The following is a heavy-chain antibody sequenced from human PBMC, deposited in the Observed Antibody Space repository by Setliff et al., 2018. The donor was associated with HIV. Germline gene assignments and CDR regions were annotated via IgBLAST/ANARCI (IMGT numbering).Heavy chain of an antibody. CDR1: RRTFSEDA. CDR2: IIHILGTA. J-gene: IGHJ6*03. CDR3: AKAVRGYGPTYYNYYYMDV. Sequence: ASVKVSCKTSRRTFSEDAINWVRQAPGEGLEWVGGIIHILGTADYAEKFQGRVPITADEPRSTVYLEVSNLRSEDTAVYYCAKAVRGYGPTYYNYYYMDVWGKGTTVTVSS. D-gene: IGHD5-18*01. V-gene: IGHV1-69*13.